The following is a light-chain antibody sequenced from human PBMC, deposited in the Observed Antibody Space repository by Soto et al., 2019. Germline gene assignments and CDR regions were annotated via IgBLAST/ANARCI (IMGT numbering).Light chain of an antibody. CDR3: SSYAGSNSWV. J-gene: IGLJ3*02. V-gene: IGLV2-8*01. CDR2: EVS. CDR1: SSDVGGYKY. Sequence: QSVLTQPPSASGSPGQSVTISCTGTSSDVGGYKYVSWYQQNPGKAPKVMIYEVSKRPSGVPDRFSGSKSGNTASLTVSGLQAEDEADYYCSSYAGSNSWVFGGGTQLTVL.